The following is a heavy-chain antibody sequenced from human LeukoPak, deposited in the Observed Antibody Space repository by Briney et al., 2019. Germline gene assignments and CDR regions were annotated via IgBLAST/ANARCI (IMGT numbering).Heavy chain of an antibody. D-gene: IGHD3-3*02. CDR1: GGSINSTSYY. CDR2: IYYSGST. Sequence: SETLSLTCTVSGGSINSTSYYWGWIRQPPGKGLEWIGSIYYSGSTYYNPSLKSRVTISVDTSKNQFSLNLSSVTAADTVVYSCARYSSIRRLYYFDYWGQGTLVTVSS. J-gene: IGHJ4*02. CDR3: ARYSSIRRLYYFDY. V-gene: IGHV4-39*07.